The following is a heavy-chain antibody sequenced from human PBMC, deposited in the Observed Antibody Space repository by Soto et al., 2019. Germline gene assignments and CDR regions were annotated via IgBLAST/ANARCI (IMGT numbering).Heavy chain of an antibody. J-gene: IGHJ4*02. CDR3: ARGPPADYVWGSYRPWDY. CDR1: GGTFSSYA. D-gene: IGHD3-16*02. Sequence: SVKVSCKASGGTFSSYAISWVRQAPGQGLEWMGGIIPIFGTANYAQKFQGRVTITADESTSTAYMELSSLRSEDTAVYYCARGPPADYVWGSYRPWDYWGQGTLVTVPS. V-gene: IGHV1-69*13. CDR2: IIPIFGTA.